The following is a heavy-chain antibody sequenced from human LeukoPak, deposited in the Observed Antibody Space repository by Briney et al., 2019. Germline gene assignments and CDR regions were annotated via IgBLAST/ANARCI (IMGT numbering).Heavy chain of an antibody. D-gene: IGHD5-24*01. CDR3: ARHRSPRWLQYLCYFDY. CDR2: INHSGST. Sequence: SKTLSLTCAVYGGSFSGYYWSWIRQPPGKGLEWIGEINHSGSTNYNPSLKSRVTISVDTSKNQFSLKLSSVTAADTAVYYCARHRSPRWLQYLCYFDYWGQGTLVTVSS. CDR1: GGSFSGYY. J-gene: IGHJ4*02. V-gene: IGHV4-34*01.